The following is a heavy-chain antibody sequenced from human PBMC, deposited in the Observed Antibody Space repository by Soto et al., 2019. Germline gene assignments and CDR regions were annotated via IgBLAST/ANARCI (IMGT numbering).Heavy chain of an antibody. D-gene: IGHD3-10*01. CDR2: ISGSGGST. Sequence: EVQLLESGGGLVQPGGSLRLSCAASGFTFSSYAMSWVLQAPGKGLEWVSGISGSGGSTYYADSVKGRLTISRDNSKNTMYLQMNSLRAEDTVVYYCATDKKLTRWFGELWAAFDIWGQGTMVTVSS. CDR3: ATDKKLTRWFGELWAAFDI. CDR1: GFTFSSYA. J-gene: IGHJ3*02. V-gene: IGHV3-23*01.